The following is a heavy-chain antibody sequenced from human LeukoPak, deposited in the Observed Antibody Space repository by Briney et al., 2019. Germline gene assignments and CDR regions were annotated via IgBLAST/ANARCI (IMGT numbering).Heavy chain of an antibody. CDR3: ARYADGIFY. Sequence: GGSLRLSCAASGFTFSSSWMHWVRQALGKGLIWVSRVNGDGTGTIYADSVKGRFTISRDNAKNTLYLQMNSLRAEDTAVYYCARYADGIFYWGQGTLVTVSS. J-gene: IGHJ4*02. D-gene: IGHD1-14*01. CDR2: VNGDGTGT. CDR1: GFTFSSSW. V-gene: IGHV3-74*01.